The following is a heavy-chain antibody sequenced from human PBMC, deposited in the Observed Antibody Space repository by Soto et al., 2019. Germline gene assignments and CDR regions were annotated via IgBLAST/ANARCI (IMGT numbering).Heavy chain of an antibody. D-gene: IGHD1-26*01. CDR1: GGTFSNSP. J-gene: IGHJ4*02. V-gene: IGHV1-69*08. Sequence: QFQLVQSGAELRKPGSAVKLSCKASGGTFSNSPISWVRQIPGQGPEWMGRIIPSPARTIYSRKFRGRVTLTADKSTQTVYMTLSSLTTEDAGVYYCARDQVGASSFDYWGQGTRVTVSS. CDR2: IIPSPART. CDR3: ARDQVGASSFDY.